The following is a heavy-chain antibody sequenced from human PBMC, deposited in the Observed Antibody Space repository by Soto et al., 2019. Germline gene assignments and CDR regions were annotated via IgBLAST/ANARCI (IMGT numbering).Heavy chain of an antibody. V-gene: IGHV4-39*01. CDR3: PRVHSSGWDLDY. D-gene: IGHD6-19*01. CDR1: GGSISSSTYY. J-gene: IGHJ4*02. Sequence: QLQLQESGPGLVKPSETLSLTCTVSGGSISSSTYYWGWIRQPPGKGLEWIGSIYYSGSTYYNPPLQSRATISLDTSKNQFSPKLSSVTAADTAVYYCPRVHSSGWDLDYWGQGTLVTVSS. CDR2: IYYSGST.